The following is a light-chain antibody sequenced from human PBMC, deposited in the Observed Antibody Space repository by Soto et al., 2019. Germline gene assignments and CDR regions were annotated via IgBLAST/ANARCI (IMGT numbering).Light chain of an antibody. J-gene: IGKJ4*01. CDR3: QYYGRSPLT. Sequence: EIVMTPSPATLSVSPGERATLSCRASQSVSSSFLAWYQQRPGQAPRLLIYAASNTAPGIPDRFSGSGSGTDFTLTISRLEPEDFAVYYCQYYGRSPLTFGGGTKVDIK. CDR2: AAS. V-gene: IGKV3-20*01. CDR1: QSVSSSF.